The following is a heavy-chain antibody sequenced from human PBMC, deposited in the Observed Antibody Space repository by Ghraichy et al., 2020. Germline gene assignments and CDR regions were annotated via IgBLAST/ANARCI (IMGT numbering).Heavy chain of an antibody. J-gene: IGHJ6*02. V-gene: IGHV3-66*01. Sequence: GGSLRLSCAASGFTVSSNYMSWVRQAPGKGLEWVSVIYSGGSTYYADSVKGRFTISRDNSKNTLYLQMNSLRAEDTAVYYCARDILAYCGGDCYSPASGMDVWGQGTTVTVSS. CDR3: ARDILAYCGGDCYSPASGMDV. CDR2: IYSGGST. CDR1: GFTVSSNY. D-gene: IGHD2-21*02.